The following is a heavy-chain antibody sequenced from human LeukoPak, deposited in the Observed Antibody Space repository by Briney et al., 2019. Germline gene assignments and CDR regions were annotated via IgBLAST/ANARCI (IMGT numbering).Heavy chain of an antibody. CDR3: AKDRDLYRPRYYFDY. CDR1: GFTFRSYA. J-gene: IGHJ4*02. V-gene: IGHV3-30-3*01. Sequence: GGSLRLSCAASGFTFRSYAMHWVRQAPGKGLEWVAVISYDGSNKYYADSVKGRFTISRDNSKNTLYLQMNSLRAEDTAVYYCAKDRDLYRPRYYFDYWGQGTLVTVSS. CDR2: ISYDGSNK. D-gene: IGHD2/OR15-2a*01.